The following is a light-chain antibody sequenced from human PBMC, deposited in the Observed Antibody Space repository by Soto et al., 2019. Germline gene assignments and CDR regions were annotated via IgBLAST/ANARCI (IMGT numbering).Light chain of an antibody. CDR1: TGAVTNGHY. CDR2: DTT. V-gene: IGLV7-46*01. Sequence: AVVTQEPSLTVSPGGTVTLTCVSSTGAVTNGHYPYWFQQKPGQAPRTLIYDTTNRHSWTPARFSGSLLGGKAALTLSGAQPEDEAEYYCLLSYNGPYVFGTGTKVTVL. J-gene: IGLJ1*01. CDR3: LLSYNGPYV.